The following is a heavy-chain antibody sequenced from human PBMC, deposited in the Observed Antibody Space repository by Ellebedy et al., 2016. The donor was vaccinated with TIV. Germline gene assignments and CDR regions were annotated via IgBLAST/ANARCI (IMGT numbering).Heavy chain of an antibody. Sequence: PGGSLRLSCAASGFTFSTYWMGWVRQAAGKGLEWVANTKQDGSEKYYVDSVMGRFTISRDNAKNSLFLQMNSLRAEDEALYYCARDMHDTPGYEAFDLWGQGTMVTVSS. CDR1: GFTFSTYW. J-gene: IGHJ3*01. V-gene: IGHV3-7*01. D-gene: IGHD3-22*01. CDR2: TKQDGSEK. CDR3: ARDMHDTPGYEAFDL.